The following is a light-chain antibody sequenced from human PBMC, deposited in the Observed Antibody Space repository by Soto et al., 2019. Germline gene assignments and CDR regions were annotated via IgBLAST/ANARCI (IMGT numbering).Light chain of an antibody. CDR3: QQFNSYVSLT. CDR1: QGISSY. CDR2: AAS. Sequence: DIQLTQSPSFLSASIGDRVTITCRASQGISSYLAWYQRKPGKAPKLLIYAASTLQSGDPSRFSGSESGTEFTLTISSLQPEDFATYYCQQFNSYVSLTFGGGTKVEIK. V-gene: IGKV1-9*01. J-gene: IGKJ4*01.